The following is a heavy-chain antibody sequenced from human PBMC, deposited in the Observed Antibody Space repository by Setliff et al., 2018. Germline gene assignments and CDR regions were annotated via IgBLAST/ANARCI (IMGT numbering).Heavy chain of an antibody. V-gene: IGHV3-11*04. CDR2: ISSSGSTI. Sequence: PGGPLRLSCAASGFTFSDYYMSWIRQAPGKGLEWVSYISSSGSTIYYADSVKGRFTISRDNAKNSLYLQMNSLRAEDTAVYYCARDSVLRYFDWLLYTPDAFDIWGQGTMVTVSS. CDR3: ARDSVLRYFDWLLYTPDAFDI. D-gene: IGHD3-9*01. J-gene: IGHJ3*02. CDR1: GFTFSDYY.